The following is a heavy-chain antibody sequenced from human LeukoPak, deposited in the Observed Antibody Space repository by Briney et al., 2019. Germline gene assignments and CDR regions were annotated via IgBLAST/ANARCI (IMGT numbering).Heavy chain of an antibody. D-gene: IGHD2-21*01. Sequence: KASETLSLTCAVYGGSFSGYYWSWIRQPPGKGLEWIGEINHSGSTNYNPSLKSRVTISVDTSKNQFSLKLSSVTAADTAVYYCALKAYCGGDCYSDYWGQGTLVTVSP. CDR3: ALKAYCGGDCYSDY. CDR1: GGSFSGYY. J-gene: IGHJ4*02. V-gene: IGHV4-34*01. CDR2: INHSGST.